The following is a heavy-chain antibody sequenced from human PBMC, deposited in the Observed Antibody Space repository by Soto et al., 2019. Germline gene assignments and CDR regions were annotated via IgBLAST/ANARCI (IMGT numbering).Heavy chain of an antibody. D-gene: IGHD2-2*01. CDR3: AKEADIVVVPAAPCYFDY. V-gene: IGHV3-23*01. CDR2: ISGSGGST. CDR1: GFTFSSYA. Sequence: PGGSLRLSCAASGFTFSSYAMSWVRQAPGKGLEWVSAISGSGGSTYYADSVKGRFTISRDNSKNTLYLQMNSLRAEDTAVYYCAKEADIVVVPAAPCYFDYWGQGTLVTVSS. J-gene: IGHJ4*02.